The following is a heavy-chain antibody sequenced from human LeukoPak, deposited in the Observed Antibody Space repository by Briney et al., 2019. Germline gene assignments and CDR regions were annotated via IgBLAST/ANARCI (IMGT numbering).Heavy chain of an antibody. V-gene: IGHV3-48*01. J-gene: IGHJ1*01. D-gene: IGHD3-10*01. CDR2: ISISSSTI. Sequence: GGSLRLSCAASGFTFSSYSMNWVRQAPGRGLEWVSYISISSSTIYFADSVKGRFTISRDNAKNSLYLQMNSLRAEDTAVYYCAKDQGYYGSGSYKEYFQHWGQGTLVTVSS. CDR1: GFTFSSYS. CDR3: AKDQGYYGSGSYKEYFQH.